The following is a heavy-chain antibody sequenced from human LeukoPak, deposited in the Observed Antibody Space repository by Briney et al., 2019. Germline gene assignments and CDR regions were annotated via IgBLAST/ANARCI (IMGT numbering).Heavy chain of an antibody. CDR3: ARGGHIVVVTAILRSYGMDV. CDR2: INHSGST. CDR1: GGSFSGYY. V-gene: IGHV4-34*01. Sequence: SETLSLTCAVYGGSFSGYYWSWIRQPPGKGLEWIGEINHSGSTNYNPSLKSRVTISADTSKNQFSLKLSSVTAADTAVYYCARGGHIVVVTAILRSYGMDVWGQGTTVTASS. J-gene: IGHJ6*02. D-gene: IGHD2-21*02.